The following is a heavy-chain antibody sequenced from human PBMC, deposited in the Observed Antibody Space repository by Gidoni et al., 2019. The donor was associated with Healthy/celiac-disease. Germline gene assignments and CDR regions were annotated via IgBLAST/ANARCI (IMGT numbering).Heavy chain of an antibody. D-gene: IGHD3-16*01. V-gene: IGHV4-39*01. CDR3: AIKSETLGGGSPYYYYGMDV. Sequence: QLQLQDAGPGLVKPSETLSPTCTVPGGSISSSSYYWGWIRQPPGKGLEWIGSIYYSGSTYYNPSLKSRVTISVDTSKTQFSLKLSSVTAADTAVYYCAIKSETLGGGSPYYYYGMDVWGQGTTVTVSS. J-gene: IGHJ6*02. CDR2: IYYSGST. CDR1: GGSISSSSYY.